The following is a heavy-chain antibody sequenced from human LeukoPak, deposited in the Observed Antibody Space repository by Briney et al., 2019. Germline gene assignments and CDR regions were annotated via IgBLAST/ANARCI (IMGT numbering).Heavy chain of an antibody. J-gene: IGHJ4*02. CDR1: GGSISSDY. CDR3: ARLSGYSSGHYYSDY. D-gene: IGHD3-22*01. CDR2: IYYRGST. V-gene: IGHV4-59*01. Sequence: SETLSLTCTVSGGSISSDYWSWIRQPPGKGLEWIGYIYYRGSTNYNPSLKSRVTISVDTSKNQFSLKLSSVTAADTAVYYCARLSGYSSGHYYSDYWGQGTLATVSS.